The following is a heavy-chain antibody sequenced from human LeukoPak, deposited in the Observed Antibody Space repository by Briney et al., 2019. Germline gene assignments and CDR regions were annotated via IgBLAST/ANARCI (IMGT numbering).Heavy chain of an antibody. CDR3: ARLLRYGGNSYFEY. CDR1: GFTFSSYW. CDR2: IKQDGSEK. J-gene: IGHJ4*02. V-gene: IGHV3-7*01. D-gene: IGHD4-23*01. Sequence: GGSLRLSCAASGFTFSSYWMSWVRQAAGKGRGWVANIKQDGSEKYYVDSVKGRFTISRDNAKNSLYLQMNSLRAEDTAVYYCARLLRYGGNSYFEYWGQGTLVTVSS.